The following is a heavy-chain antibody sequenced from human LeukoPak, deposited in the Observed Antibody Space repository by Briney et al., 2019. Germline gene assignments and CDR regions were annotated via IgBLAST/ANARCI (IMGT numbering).Heavy chain of an antibody. CDR1: GGSMSSYH. CDR3: ARAADYDILTGYPYYFDY. D-gene: IGHD3-9*01. CDR2: IYYSGST. J-gene: IGHJ4*02. V-gene: IGHV4-59*01. Sequence: PSETLSLTCTVSGGSMSSYHWNWIRQPPGKRLEWIGDIYYSGSTNYTPSLKSRVTISVDTSKNQFSLKLSSVTAADTAVYYCARAADYDILTGYPYYFDYWGQGTRVTVSS.